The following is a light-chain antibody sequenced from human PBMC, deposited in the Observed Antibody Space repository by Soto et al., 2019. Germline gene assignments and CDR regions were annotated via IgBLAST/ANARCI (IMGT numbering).Light chain of an antibody. CDR3: QQYETYPLT. J-gene: IGKJ4*01. V-gene: IGKV1-5*03. Sequence: DIQLTQSPSTLSASVGDRVTITCRASQSISSWLAWYQQKPGKAPKLLVYKSSSLESGVPSRFSGSGSGTVLTLTISTLQPDDFATYYCQQYETYPLTFGGGTKVEIK. CDR1: QSISSW. CDR2: KSS.